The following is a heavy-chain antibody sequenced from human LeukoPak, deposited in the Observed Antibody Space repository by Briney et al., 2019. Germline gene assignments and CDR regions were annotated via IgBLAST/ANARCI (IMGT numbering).Heavy chain of an antibody. CDR2: IYYSGST. D-gene: IGHD1-26*01. CDR1: SGSISSSSYY. J-gene: IGHJ4*02. Sequence: SETLSLTCTVSSGSISSSSYYWGWIRQPPGKGLEWIGNIYYSGSTYYNPSLKSRVTISVDTSKNQFSLGLSSVTAADTAVYYCARLVVGATFDYWGQGTLVTVS. V-gene: IGHV4-39*01. CDR3: ARLVVGATFDY.